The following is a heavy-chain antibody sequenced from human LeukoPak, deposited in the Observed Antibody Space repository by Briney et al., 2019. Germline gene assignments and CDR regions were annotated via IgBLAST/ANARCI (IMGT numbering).Heavy chain of an antibody. CDR1: GFTFDDCA. V-gene: IGHV3-9*01. CDR2: ISWNSGSI. J-gene: IGHJ4*02. Sequence: GGSLRLSCAASGFTFDDCAMHWVRQAPGKGLEWVSGISWNSGSIGYADSVKGRFTISRDNAKNSLYLQMNSLRAEDTALYYCAKVKTRRKYGSGSFYFDYWGQGTLVTVSS. CDR3: AKVKTRRKYGSGSFYFDY. D-gene: IGHD3-10*01.